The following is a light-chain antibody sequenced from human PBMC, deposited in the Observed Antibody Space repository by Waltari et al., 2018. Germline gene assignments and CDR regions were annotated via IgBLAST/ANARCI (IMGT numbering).Light chain of an antibody. V-gene: IGLV2-14*03. Sequence: QSAMTQPASVSGSPGQSITISCTGTSSDVGGHKHVPWYQQHPVQAPKLPIYYVTKWPSGVSDRFSGSKSGNTASLTISGLQAEDEADYYCNSFTSSTTWVFGGGTRVTVL. CDR2: YVT. CDR3: NSFTSSTTWV. J-gene: IGLJ3*02. CDR1: SSDVGGHKH.